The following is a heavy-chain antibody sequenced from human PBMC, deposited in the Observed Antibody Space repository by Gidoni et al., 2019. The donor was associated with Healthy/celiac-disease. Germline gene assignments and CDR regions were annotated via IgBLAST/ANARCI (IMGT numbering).Heavy chain of an antibody. CDR3: ARELRKYYYDSSGYSP. Sequence: EVQLVESGGGLVKPGGSLRLSCAASGFTFRSYSMNWVRQAPGKGLEWVSSISSSSSYIYYADSVKGRFTISRDNAKNSLYLQMNSLRAEDTAVYYCARELRKYYYDSSGYSPWGQGTLVTVSS. CDR1: GFTFRSYS. V-gene: IGHV3-21*06. CDR2: ISSSSSYI. J-gene: IGHJ4*02. D-gene: IGHD3-22*01.